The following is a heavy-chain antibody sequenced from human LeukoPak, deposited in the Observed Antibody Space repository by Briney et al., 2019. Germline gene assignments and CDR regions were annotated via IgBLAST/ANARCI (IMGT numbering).Heavy chain of an antibody. CDR3: PPSMVTRYYFDY. CDR2: ISSSSSTI. D-gene: IGHD5-18*01. J-gene: IGHJ4*02. CDR1: GFTFNSYS. Sequence: GGSLRLSCAASGFTFNSYSMNWVRQAPGKGLEWVSYISSSSSTIYYADSVKGRFTISRDNAKNSLYLQMNSLRDEDTAVYYCPPSMVTRYYFDYWGQGTLVTVSS. V-gene: IGHV3-48*02.